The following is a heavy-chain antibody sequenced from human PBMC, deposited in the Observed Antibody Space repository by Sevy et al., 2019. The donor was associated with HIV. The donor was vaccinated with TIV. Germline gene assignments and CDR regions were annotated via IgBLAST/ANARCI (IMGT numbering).Heavy chain of an antibody. CDR3: ARQSRSHYDFWSGSWFLY. J-gene: IGHJ4*02. CDR2: IYPGDSDT. D-gene: IGHD3-3*01. CDR1: GYSFTSYW. Sequence: GESLKISCKGSGYSFTSYWIGWVRQMPGKGLEWMGIIYPGDSDTRYSPSFQGQVTISADKSISTAYLQWSSLKASDTAMYYCARQSRSHYDFWSGSWFLYWGQGTLVTVSS. V-gene: IGHV5-51*01.